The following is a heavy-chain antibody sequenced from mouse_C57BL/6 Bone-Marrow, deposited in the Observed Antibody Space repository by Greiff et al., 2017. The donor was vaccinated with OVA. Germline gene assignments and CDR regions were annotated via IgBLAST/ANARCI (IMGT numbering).Heavy chain of an antibody. CDR3: ARGSDYGYFDC. V-gene: IGHV1-63*01. CDR2: IYPGGGYT. CDR1: GYTFTNYW. J-gene: IGHJ2*01. Sequence: VQLQQSGAELVRPGTSVKMSCKASGYTFTNYWIGWAKQRPGHGLEWIGDIYPGGGYTNYNEKFKGKATLTADKSSSTAYMQFSSLTSEDSAIYYCARGSDYGYFDCWGQGTTLTVSS. D-gene: IGHD2-4*01.